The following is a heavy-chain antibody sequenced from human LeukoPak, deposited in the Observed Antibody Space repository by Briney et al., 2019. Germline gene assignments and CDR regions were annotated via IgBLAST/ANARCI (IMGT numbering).Heavy chain of an antibody. Sequence: ASVKVSCKASGGTFSSYAISWVRQAPGRRLEWMGGIIPIFGTANYAQKFQGRVTITTDESTSTAYMELSSLRSEDTAVYYCARADIVVVPAASSHRYYYYYMDVWGKGTTVTVSS. CDR2: IIPIFGTA. J-gene: IGHJ6*03. CDR3: ARADIVVVPAASSHRYYYYYMDV. V-gene: IGHV1-69*05. CDR1: GGTFSSYA. D-gene: IGHD2-2*01.